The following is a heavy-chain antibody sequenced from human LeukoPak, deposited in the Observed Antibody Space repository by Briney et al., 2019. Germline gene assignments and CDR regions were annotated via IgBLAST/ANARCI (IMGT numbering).Heavy chain of an antibody. CDR1: GGSFSGYY. J-gene: IGHJ4*02. CDR3: SRGRTYYDFWSGYPTLDY. V-gene: IGHV4-34*01. Sequence: SETLSLTCAVYGGSFSGYYWTWIRQPPGKGLEWIGEINHSGSTNYIPSLKSRVTISVDTSKNHFSLKLSSVTAADTAVYYCSRGRTYYDFWSGYPTLDYWGQGTLVTVSS. D-gene: IGHD3-3*01. CDR2: INHSGST.